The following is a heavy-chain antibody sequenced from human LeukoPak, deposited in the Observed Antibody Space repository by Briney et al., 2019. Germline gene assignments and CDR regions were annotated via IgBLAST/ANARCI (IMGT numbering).Heavy chain of an antibody. Sequence: ASVKVSCKVSGYTLTELSMHWVRQAPGKGLEWMGGFDPEDVETIYAQKFQGRVTMTEDTSTDTAYMELSSLRSEDTAVYYFATEGLRFLEWPPRYWGQGTLVSVFS. V-gene: IGHV1-24*01. CDR1: GYTLTELS. CDR2: FDPEDVET. CDR3: ATEGLRFLEWPPRY. D-gene: IGHD3-3*01. J-gene: IGHJ4*02.